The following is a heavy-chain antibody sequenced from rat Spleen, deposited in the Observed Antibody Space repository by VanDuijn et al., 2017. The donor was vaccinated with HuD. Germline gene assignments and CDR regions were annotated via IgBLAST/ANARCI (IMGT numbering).Heavy chain of an antibody. CDR2: ISPSGDTT. CDR1: GFTFSNYG. Sequence: EVQLVESGGGLVQPGRSLKLSCAASGFTFSNYGMAWVRQTPTKGLEWVASISPSGDTTYYRDSVKGRFTVSRDNTKNTLYLRMDNLRSEDTATYYFARVDGYYRTMDAWGQGTLVTVSS. CDR3: ARVDGYYRTMDA. V-gene: IGHV5S13*01. D-gene: IGHD1-12*03. J-gene: IGHJ3*01.